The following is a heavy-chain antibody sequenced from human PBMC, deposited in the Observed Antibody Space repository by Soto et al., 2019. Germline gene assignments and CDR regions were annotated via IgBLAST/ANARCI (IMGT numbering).Heavy chain of an antibody. CDR3: AKDLYYYDSSGQYGLDGMDV. CDR2: ISYDGSNK. J-gene: IGHJ6*02. CDR1: GFTFSRFS. D-gene: IGHD3-22*01. V-gene: IGHV3-30*04. Sequence: PGGSLRLSCAASGFTFSRFSMHWVRQAPGKGLAWVAVISYDGSNKYYADSVKGRFTISRDNSKNTLYLQMNSLRAEDTAVYYCAKDLYYYDSSGQYGLDGMDVWGQGTTVTVSS.